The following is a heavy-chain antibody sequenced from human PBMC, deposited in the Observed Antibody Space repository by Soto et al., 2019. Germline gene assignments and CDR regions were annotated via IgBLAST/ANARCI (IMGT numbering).Heavy chain of an antibody. D-gene: IGHD5-12*01. J-gene: IGHJ4*02. V-gene: IGHV3-64*01. Sequence: EVQLVESGGGLVQPGGSLRLSCAASGYTFSTYAMHWVRQAPGKGLEYVSVINSNGGSTFYANSVKGRFTISRDNSKNKLYLQMGSLRVEDTGVYYCARAPGYSGYDALDYWGQGTLVTVSS. CDR1: GYTFSTYA. CDR3: ARAPGYSGYDALDY. CDR2: INSNGGST.